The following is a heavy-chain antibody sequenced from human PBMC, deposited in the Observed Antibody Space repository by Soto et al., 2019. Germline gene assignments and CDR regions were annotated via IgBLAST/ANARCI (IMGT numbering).Heavy chain of an antibody. CDR1: GGSFSGYY. J-gene: IGHJ5*02. D-gene: IGHD3-10*01. Sequence: PSETLSLTCAVYGGSFSGYYRSWIHQPPGRGLEWIGDINHSRSTNNNPSPKSRVTISVYTFKGQFSLNVRSVTDAATAVYYCARRPAGGSETEYNSCFDPWGQGTLVTVSS. CDR2: INHSRST. V-gene: IGHV4-34*01. CDR3: ARRPAGGSETEYNSCFDP.